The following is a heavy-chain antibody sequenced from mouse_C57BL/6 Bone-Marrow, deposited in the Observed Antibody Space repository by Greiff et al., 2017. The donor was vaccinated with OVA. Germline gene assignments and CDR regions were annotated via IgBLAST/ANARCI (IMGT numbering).Heavy chain of an antibody. CDR1: GYTFTDYN. Sequence: EVQLQESGPELVKPGASVKIPCKASGYTFTDYNMDWVKQSHGKSLEWIGDINPNNSGTIYNQKFKGKATLTVDKSSSTAYMELRSLTSEDTAVYYCARPLYGSSYYFDYWGQGTTLTVSS. D-gene: IGHD1-1*01. J-gene: IGHJ2*01. CDR3: ARPLYGSSYYFDY. CDR2: INPNNSGT. V-gene: IGHV1-18*01.